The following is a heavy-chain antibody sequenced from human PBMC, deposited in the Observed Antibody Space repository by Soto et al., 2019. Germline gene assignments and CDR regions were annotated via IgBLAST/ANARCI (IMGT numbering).Heavy chain of an antibody. CDR3: AKVGFPYSYGYLFYY. Sequence: EVPLLESGGGLVQPGGSLRLSCAASGFTFSTYAMTWVRQAPGKGLEWVSGISASGGSTHHADSVKGRFTISRDNPKNTLYLQMTSLRVEDTAVYYCAKVGFPYSYGYLFYYWGQGTLVTVSS. J-gene: IGHJ4*02. D-gene: IGHD5-18*01. V-gene: IGHV3-23*01. CDR2: ISASGGST. CDR1: GFTFSTYA.